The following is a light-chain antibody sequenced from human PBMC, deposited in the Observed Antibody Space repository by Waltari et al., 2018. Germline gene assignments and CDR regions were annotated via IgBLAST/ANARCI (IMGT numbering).Light chain of an antibody. Sequence: DIQMTQSPSSVSASVGDRVTTTCRASQGISTWLAWYQQTTGKAPKLLIYAASTWQSGVPPRFSGSGSGTAFTLTLSGLQPEDFATYFCQQGSSFPPTFGHGTRV. J-gene: IGKJ1*01. CDR2: AAS. CDR3: QQGSSFPPT. V-gene: IGKV1-12*01. CDR1: QGISTW.